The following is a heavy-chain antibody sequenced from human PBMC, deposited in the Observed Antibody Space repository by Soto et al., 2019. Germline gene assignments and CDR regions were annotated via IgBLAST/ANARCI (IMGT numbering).Heavy chain of an antibody. CDR1: GFTFSSYS. D-gene: IGHD6-6*01. CDR3: ARASQYRSSSPFYYNYGMDV. V-gene: IGHV3-21*01. CDR2: ISSSSSYI. Sequence: GWSLRLSCAASGFTFSSYSMNWFRQAPGKGLEWVSSISSSSSYIYYADSVKGRFTISRDNAKNSLYLQMNSLRAEDTAVYYCARASQYRSSSPFYYNYGMDVWGQGTKVTVS. J-gene: IGHJ6*02.